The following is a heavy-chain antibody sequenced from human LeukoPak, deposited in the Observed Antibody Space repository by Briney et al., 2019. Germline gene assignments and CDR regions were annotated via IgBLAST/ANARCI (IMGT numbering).Heavy chain of an antibody. CDR1: GFTFSSYS. CDR2: ISSSSSYI. J-gene: IGHJ4*02. CDR3: ARAGGGYDILTGWYYFDY. D-gene: IGHD3-9*01. V-gene: IGHV3-21*01. Sequence: GGSLRLSCAASGFTFSSYSMNWVRQAPGKGLEWVSSISSSSSYIYYADSVKGRFTISRDNAKNSLYLQMNSLRVEDTAVYYCARAGGGYDILTGWYYFDYWGQGTLVTVSS.